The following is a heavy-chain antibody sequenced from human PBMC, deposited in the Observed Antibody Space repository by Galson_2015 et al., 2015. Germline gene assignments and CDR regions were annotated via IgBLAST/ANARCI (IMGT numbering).Heavy chain of an antibody. CDR3: ARVGYGEDKNWFDP. V-gene: IGHV1-2*04. CDR2: INPNSGGT. D-gene: IGHD4-17*01. CDR1: GYTFTGYY. Sequence: SVKVSCKASGYTFTGYYMHWVRQAPGQGLEWMGWINPNSGGTNYAQKFQGWVTMTRDTSISTAYMELSRLRSDDTAVYYCARVGYGEDKNWFDPWGQGTLVTVSS. J-gene: IGHJ5*02.